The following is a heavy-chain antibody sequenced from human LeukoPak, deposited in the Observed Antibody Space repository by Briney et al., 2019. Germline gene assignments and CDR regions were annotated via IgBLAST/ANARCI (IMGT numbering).Heavy chain of an antibody. CDR3: ARIGIVVVVAATRGAFDI. J-gene: IGHJ3*02. D-gene: IGHD2-15*01. Sequence: ASVKVSCKASGHTFTGYYMHWVRQAPGQGLEWMGWINPNSGGTNYAQKFQGRVTMTRDTSISTAYMELSRLRSDDTAVYYCARIGIVVVVAATRGAFDIWGQGTMVTVSS. CDR1: GHTFTGYY. CDR2: INPNSGGT. V-gene: IGHV1-2*02.